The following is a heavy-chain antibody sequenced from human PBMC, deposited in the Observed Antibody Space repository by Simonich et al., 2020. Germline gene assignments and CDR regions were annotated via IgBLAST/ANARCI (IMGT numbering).Heavy chain of an antibody. D-gene: IGHD7-27*01. CDR2: MKRDGSST. Sequence: EVQLVESGGGLVQPGGSLRLSCAASGFTFSSYWLHWVRQAPGKGMVWVSRMKRDGSSTSYANSVKGRFTISRDNAKNTLYLQMNSLRAEDTAVYYCAREAGDLWYFDLWGRGTLVTVSS. CDR1: GFTFSSYW. V-gene: IGHV3-74*01. J-gene: IGHJ2*01. CDR3: AREAGDLWYFDL.